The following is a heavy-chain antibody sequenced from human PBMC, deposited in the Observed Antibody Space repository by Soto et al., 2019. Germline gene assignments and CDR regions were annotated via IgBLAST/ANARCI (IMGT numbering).Heavy chain of an antibody. V-gene: IGHV3-33*01. Sequence: ESGGGVVQPGRSLRLSCAASGFTFSIYGMHWVRQAPGKGLEWVAVIWYDGSNKYYADSVKGRFTISRDNSKNTLYLQMNSLRAEDTAVYYCARNIAAAGTSYYYYGMDVWGQGTTVTVSS. J-gene: IGHJ6*02. CDR2: IWYDGSNK. CDR1: GFTFSIYG. D-gene: IGHD6-13*01. CDR3: ARNIAAAGTSYYYYGMDV.